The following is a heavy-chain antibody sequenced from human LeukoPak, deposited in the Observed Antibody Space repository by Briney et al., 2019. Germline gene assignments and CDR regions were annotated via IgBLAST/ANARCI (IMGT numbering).Heavy chain of an antibody. CDR2: ISGSGGST. CDR1: GFTFSGYS. Sequence: GGSLRLSCAASGFTFSGYSMSWVRQAPGKGLEWVSAISGSGGSTYYADSVKGRFTISRDNSKNTLYLQMNSLRAEDTAVYYCALGQGYSSSTPFDYWGQGTLVTVSS. CDR3: ALGQGYSSSTPFDY. D-gene: IGHD6-6*01. J-gene: IGHJ4*02. V-gene: IGHV3-23*01.